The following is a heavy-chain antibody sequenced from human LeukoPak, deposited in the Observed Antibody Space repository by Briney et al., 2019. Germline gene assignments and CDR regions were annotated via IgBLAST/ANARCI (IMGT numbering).Heavy chain of an antibody. D-gene: IGHD5-24*01. V-gene: IGHV3-23*01. CDR2: ISGSGGST. CDR3: ARRDDYSAYDC. J-gene: IGHJ4*02. Sequence: GGSLRLSCAASGFSFSIYAMSWVRQAPGKGLEWVSAISGSGGSTYYADSVKGRFTISRDNSKNTLYLQMSSLRAEDTAMYYCARRDDYSAYDCWGQGTLVTVSS. CDR1: GFSFSIYA.